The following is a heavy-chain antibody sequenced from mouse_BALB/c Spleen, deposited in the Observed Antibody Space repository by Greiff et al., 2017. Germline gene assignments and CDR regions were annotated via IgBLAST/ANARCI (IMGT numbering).Heavy chain of an antibody. CDR2: ISSGGSYT. CDR1: GFTFSSYT. V-gene: IGHV5-6-4*01. Sequence: EVKLQESGGGLVKPGGSLKLSCAASGFTFSSYTMSWVRQTPEKRLEWVATISSGGSYTYYPDSVKGRFTISRDNAKNTLYLQMSSLKSEDTAMYYCTRDGNYVYWYFDVWGAGTTVTVSS. J-gene: IGHJ1*01. D-gene: IGHD2-1*01. CDR3: TRDGNYVYWYFDV.